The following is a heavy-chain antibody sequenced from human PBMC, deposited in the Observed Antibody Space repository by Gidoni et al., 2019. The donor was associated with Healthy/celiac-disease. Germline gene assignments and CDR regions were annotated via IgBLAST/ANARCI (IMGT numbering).Heavy chain of an antibody. CDR1: GFTFSSYG. D-gene: IGHD3-22*01. CDR3: ARDRGYYDSSGPPDY. J-gene: IGHJ4*02. Sequence: QVQLVESGGGVVQPGRSLRLSCAASGFTFSSYGMHWVRQAPGKGLEWVAVIWYDGSNKYYADSVKGRFTISRDNSKNTLYLQMNSLRAEDTAVYYCARDRGYYDSSGPPDYWGQGTLLTVSS. V-gene: IGHV3-33*01. CDR2: IWYDGSNK.